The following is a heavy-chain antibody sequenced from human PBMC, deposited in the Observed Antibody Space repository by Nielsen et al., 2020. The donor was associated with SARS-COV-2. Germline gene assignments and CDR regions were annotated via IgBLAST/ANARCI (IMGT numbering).Heavy chain of an antibody. CDR1: GFTFSSYG. Sequence: GESLKISCATSGFTFSSYGMHWVRQAPGKGLEWVAAIWYDGSDTYYADSVKGRFTISRDNSKNTLFLQMNSLRAEDTALYHCVLLGATPDSYFDSWGQGTLVHVSS. V-gene: IGHV3-33*08. D-gene: IGHD1-26*01. CDR3: VLLGATPDSYFDS. CDR2: IWYDGSDT. J-gene: IGHJ4*02.